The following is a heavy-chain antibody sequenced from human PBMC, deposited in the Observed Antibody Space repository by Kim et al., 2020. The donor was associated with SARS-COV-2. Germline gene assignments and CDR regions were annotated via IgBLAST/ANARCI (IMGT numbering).Heavy chain of an antibody. D-gene: IGHD6-13*01. CDR1: GGSISSYY. CDR2: IYHSGST. CDR3: ARRDGGSSWKYWYFDL. V-gene: IGHV4-59*08. Sequence: SETLSLTCTVSGGSISSYYWNWIRQPPGRGLEWIGYIYHSGSTNYNPSLKSRATLSVDTSKNQASLKLSSVTAADTAIYYFARRDGGSSWKYWYFDLWGRGTLVTVSS. J-gene: IGHJ2*01.